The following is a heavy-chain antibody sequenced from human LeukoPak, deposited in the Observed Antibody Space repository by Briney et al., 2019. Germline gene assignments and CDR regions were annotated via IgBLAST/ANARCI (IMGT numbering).Heavy chain of an antibody. D-gene: IGHD3-10*01. CDR1: GFTFSSYA. CDR3: ARGGGFGELSGYYYYMDV. Sequence: GGSLRLSCAASGFTFSSYAMHWVRQAPGKGLEWVAVIAYDGSNKYYADSVKGRFTISRDNSKNTLYLQMNSLRAEDTAVYYCARGGGFGELSGYYYYMDVWGKGTTVTVSS. V-gene: IGHV3-30*04. J-gene: IGHJ6*03. CDR2: IAYDGSNK.